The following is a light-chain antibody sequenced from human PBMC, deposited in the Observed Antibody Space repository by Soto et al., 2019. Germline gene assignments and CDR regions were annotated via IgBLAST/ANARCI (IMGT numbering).Light chain of an antibody. CDR2: DAY. J-gene: IGKJ5*01. V-gene: IGKV3-11*01. CDR3: QQRHMWPIT. CDR1: QSFRGL. Sequence: EIEMTQLPSTLSVSPGERATLSCRASQSFRGLLAWYQQKPGQAPRLLIYDAYNRATGIPPRFSGSGSGTDFTLTISSLEPEDSAVYYCQQRHMWPITFGQGTRLEI.